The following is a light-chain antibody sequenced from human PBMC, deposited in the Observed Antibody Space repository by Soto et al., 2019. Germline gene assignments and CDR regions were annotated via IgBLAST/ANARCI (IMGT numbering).Light chain of an antibody. J-gene: IGKJ1*01. V-gene: IGKV3-15*01. CDR2: GAS. CDR3: QHYNIWPPWT. Sequence: EVVMTQSPATLSVSPGERATLSFRASQDIGGNLAWYQQKPGQAPRLLIYGASTRATGIPARFSGSGSGTEFTLTISSLQSEDFAVYYCQHYNIWPPWTFGQGTKVEIK. CDR1: QDIGGN.